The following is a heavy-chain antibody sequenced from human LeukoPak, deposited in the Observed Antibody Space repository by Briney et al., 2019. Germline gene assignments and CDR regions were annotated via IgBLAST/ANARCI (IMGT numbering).Heavy chain of an antibody. CDR3: ARRTYIAARPIYYYYYYMDV. D-gene: IGHD6-6*01. V-gene: IGHV1-8*01. CDR1: GYTFTSYD. Sequence: ASVKVSCKASGYTFTSYDINWVRQATGQGLEWMGWMNPNSGNTGYAQKFQGRVTMTRNTSISTAYMELSSLRSEDTAVYYYARRTYIAARPIYYYYYYMDVWGKGTTVTVSS. J-gene: IGHJ6*03. CDR2: MNPNSGNT.